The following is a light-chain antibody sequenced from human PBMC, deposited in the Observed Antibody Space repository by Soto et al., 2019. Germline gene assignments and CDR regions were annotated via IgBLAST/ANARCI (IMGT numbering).Light chain of an antibody. V-gene: IGKV1-5*01. CDR2: DAS. CDR3: LQHNSYHRT. J-gene: IGKJ1*01. Sequence: IQLTQLASALSGSVGETVTIACRASQTISGWLAWYQQRPGKAPNLLIFDASTLESGVPSRFSGSGSGTTFSLTISSLQADDFATYYCLQHNSYHRTFGLGTKVDIK. CDR1: QTISGW.